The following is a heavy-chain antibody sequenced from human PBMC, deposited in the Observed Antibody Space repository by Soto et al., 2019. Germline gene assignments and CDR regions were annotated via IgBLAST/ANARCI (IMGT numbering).Heavy chain of an antibody. CDR3: ARAGQYYDRSGYAN. CDR1: GYSFGTSG. Sequence: QVKLVQSGTEVKKPGASMKVSCKASGYSFGTSGISWVRQAPGQGLEWMGWISAYNGNTNYEQTLQDRVTMTTDTSTNTVYLELMSLRSDDTAVYYCARAGQYYDRSGYANWGQGTLVTVSS. J-gene: IGHJ4*02. V-gene: IGHV1-18*01. CDR2: ISAYNGNT. D-gene: IGHD3-22*01.